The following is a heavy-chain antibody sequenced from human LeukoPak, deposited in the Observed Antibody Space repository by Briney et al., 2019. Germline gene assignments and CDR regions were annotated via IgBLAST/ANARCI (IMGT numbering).Heavy chain of an antibody. D-gene: IGHD6-19*01. J-gene: IGHJ4*02. CDR3: ARVKPPYSSGWLSY. CDR2: INPNSGGT. CDR1: GYTFTSYY. Sequence: APVKVSCKASGYTFTSYYMHWVRQAPGQGLEWMGWINPNSGGTDYAQKFQGRVTMTRDTSISTAYMELSRLRSDDTAVYYCARVKPPYSSGWLSYWGQGTLVTVSS. V-gene: IGHV1-2*02.